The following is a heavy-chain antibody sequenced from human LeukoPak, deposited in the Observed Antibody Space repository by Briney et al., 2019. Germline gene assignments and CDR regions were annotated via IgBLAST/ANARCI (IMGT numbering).Heavy chain of an antibody. J-gene: IGHJ5*02. CDR3: ARLWTSYSSSPRPGWFDP. D-gene: IGHD6-13*01. Sequence: PGGSLRLSCAASGFTFSSYWMSWVRQAPGKGLEWVANIKQDGSEKYYVDSVKGRLTISRDNAKNSLYLQMNSLRAEDTAVYYCARLWTSYSSSPRPGWFDPWGQGTLVTVSS. CDR1: GFTFSSYW. CDR2: IKQDGSEK. V-gene: IGHV3-7*01.